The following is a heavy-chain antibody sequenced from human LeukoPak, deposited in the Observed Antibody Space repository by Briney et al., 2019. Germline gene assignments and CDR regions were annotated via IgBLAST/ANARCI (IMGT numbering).Heavy chain of an antibody. V-gene: IGHV3-30*18. J-gene: IGHJ4*02. CDR1: VHPYRVHG. CDR3: EKDSSAVDSSGNSYYFDY. CDR2: ISCDATNK. D-gene: IGHD3-22*01. Sequence: PGRSLRLSCAASVHPYRVHGVYGVRQAPGKGLEWVAVISCDATNKYYADSVKGRFTISRDNSKNTLYLQMNSLRAEDTAVYYCEKDSSAVDSSGNSYYFDYWGQGTLVTVSS.